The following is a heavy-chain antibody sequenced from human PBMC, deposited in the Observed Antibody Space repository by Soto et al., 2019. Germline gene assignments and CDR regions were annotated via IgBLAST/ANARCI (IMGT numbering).Heavy chain of an antibody. V-gene: IGHV4-39*01. J-gene: IGHJ6*03. CDR1: GGSISSSSYY. CDR3: ARLLHNYYMDV. CDR2: IYYSGST. D-gene: IGHD4-4*01. Sequence: LTCTVSGGSISSSSYYWGWIRQPPGKGLEWIGSIYYSGSTYYNPSLKSRVTISVDTSKNQFSLKLSSVTAADTAVYYCARLLHNYYMDVWGKGTTVTVSS.